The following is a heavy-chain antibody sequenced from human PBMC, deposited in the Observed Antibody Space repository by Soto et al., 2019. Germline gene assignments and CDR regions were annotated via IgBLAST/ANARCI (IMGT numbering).Heavy chain of an antibody. J-gene: IGHJ4*02. CDR2: INPSGGST. Sequence: QVQLVQSGAEVKKPGASVKVSCKASGYTFTSYYMHWVRQAPGQGLEWMGIINPSGGSTSYAQKFXXRXTXXRDTSTNTVYMELSSLRSEDTAVYYCAMQQRSFGYWGQGTLVTVSS. D-gene: IGHD6-13*01. CDR1: GYTFTSYY. V-gene: IGHV1-46*01. CDR3: AMQQRSFGY.